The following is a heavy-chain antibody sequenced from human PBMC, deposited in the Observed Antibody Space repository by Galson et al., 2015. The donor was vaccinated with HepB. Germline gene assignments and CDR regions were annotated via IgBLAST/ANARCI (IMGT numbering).Heavy chain of an antibody. CDR3: ARDRDYRFDS. V-gene: IGHV1-69*13. CDR1: GGTFNTNA. J-gene: IGHJ4*02. CDR2: IVPIFGAT. Sequence: SVKVSCKTSGGTFNTNAFSWVRQAPGQGLEWMGGIVPIFGATNFAQKFQGRVTLTADASTGTVYMDLRSLKSDDTAVYYCARDRDYRFDSWGQGTLVTVSS. D-gene: IGHD4-11*01.